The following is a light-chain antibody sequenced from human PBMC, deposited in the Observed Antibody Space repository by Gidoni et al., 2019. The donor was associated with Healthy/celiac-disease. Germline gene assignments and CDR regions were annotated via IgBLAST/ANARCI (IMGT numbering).Light chain of an antibody. CDR2: GAS. J-gene: IGKJ3*01. CDR3: QQYNNHRGFT. Sequence: EIVMTQSPATLSVSPGERATLSCRASQSVSSNLAWYQQKPGQAPRLLIYGASTRATGIPARFSGSGSGTEFTLTISSLQSEDFAVYYCQQYNNHRGFTFGPGTKVDIK. V-gene: IGKV3-15*01. CDR1: QSVSSN.